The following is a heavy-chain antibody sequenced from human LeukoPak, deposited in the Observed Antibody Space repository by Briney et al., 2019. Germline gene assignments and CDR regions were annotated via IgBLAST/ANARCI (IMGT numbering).Heavy chain of an antibody. CDR1: GYTFTSYY. J-gene: IGHJ4*02. Sequence: GASVKVSCKASGYTFTSYYMHWVRQAPGQGLEWMGIINPSGGSTSYTQKFQGRVTTTRDMSTSTVYMELSSLRSEDTAVYYCAREAVAGTCFDYWGQGTLVTVSS. CDR3: AREAVAGTCFDY. CDR2: INPSGGST. V-gene: IGHV1-46*01. D-gene: IGHD6-19*01.